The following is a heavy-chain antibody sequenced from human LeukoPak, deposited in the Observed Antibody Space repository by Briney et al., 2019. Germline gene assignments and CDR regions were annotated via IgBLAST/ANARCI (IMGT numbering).Heavy chain of an antibody. J-gene: IGHJ4*02. CDR3: ASEPTVVVAAPIDY. CDR2: INPSGGST. CDR1: GYTLTELS. Sequence: ASVKVSCKVSGYTLTELSMHWVRQAPGKGLEWMGIINPSGGSTSYAQKFQGRVTITTDESTSTAYMELSSLSSEDTAVYYCASEPTVVVAAPIDYWGQGTLVTVSS. V-gene: IGHV1-46*01. D-gene: IGHD2-15*01.